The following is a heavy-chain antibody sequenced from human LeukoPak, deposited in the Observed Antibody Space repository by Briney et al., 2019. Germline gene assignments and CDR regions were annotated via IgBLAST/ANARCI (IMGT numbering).Heavy chain of an antibody. J-gene: IGHJ5*02. CDR3: ARSDVGDNWFDP. CDR1: GSTFTGYY. CDR2: INPNSGGT. D-gene: IGHD3-16*01. Sequence: ASVKLCCTASGSTFTGYYIHWVRQAPAPGLERMGWINPNSGGTNYAQKFQGRVTMTRDTSISTAYMELSRLRSDDTAVYYCARSDVGDNWFDPWGQGTLVTVSS. V-gene: IGHV1-2*02.